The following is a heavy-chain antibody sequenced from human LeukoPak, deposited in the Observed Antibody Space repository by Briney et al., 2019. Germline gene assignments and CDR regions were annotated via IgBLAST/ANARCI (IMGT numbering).Heavy chain of an antibody. CDR2: IYYSGST. CDR3: ARAGYYYDSSGPPSY. Sequence: SETLSLTCTVSGGSISSGDYYWSWIRQPPGKGLEWIGYIYYSGSTYYNPSLKSRVTISVDTSKNQFSLKLSSVTAADTAVYYCARAGYYYDSSGPPSYWGQGTLVTVSS. CDR1: GGSISSGDYY. D-gene: IGHD3-22*01. J-gene: IGHJ4*02. V-gene: IGHV4-30-4*08.